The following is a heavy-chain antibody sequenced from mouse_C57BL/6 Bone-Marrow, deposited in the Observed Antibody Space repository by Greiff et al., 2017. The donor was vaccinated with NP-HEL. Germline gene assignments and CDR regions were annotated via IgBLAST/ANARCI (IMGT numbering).Heavy chain of an antibody. CDR3: ARSLRRDKAMDY. V-gene: IGHV1-4*01. CDR1: GYTFTSYT. CDR2: INPSSGYT. D-gene: IGHD2-12*01. Sequence: QVQLQQSGAELARPGASVKMSCKASGYTFTSYTMHWVKQRPGQGLEWIGDINPSSGYTKYNQKFKDKATLTADKSSSTAYMQLSSLTSEDSADYYCARSLRRDKAMDYWGQGTSVTVSS. J-gene: IGHJ4*01.